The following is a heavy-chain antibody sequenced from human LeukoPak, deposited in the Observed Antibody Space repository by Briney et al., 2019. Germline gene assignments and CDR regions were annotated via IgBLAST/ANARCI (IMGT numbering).Heavy chain of an antibody. CDR1: GGSISSGDYY. J-gene: IGHJ5*02. Sequence: SSQTLSLTCTVSGGSISSGDYYWSWIRQPPGKGLEWIGYIYYSGSTYYNPSLKSRVTISVDASKNQFSLKLSSVTAADTAVYYCARHSSSWKTGWFDPWGQGTLVTVSS. CDR2: IYYSGST. D-gene: IGHD6-13*01. V-gene: IGHV4-30-4*08. CDR3: ARHSSSWKTGWFDP.